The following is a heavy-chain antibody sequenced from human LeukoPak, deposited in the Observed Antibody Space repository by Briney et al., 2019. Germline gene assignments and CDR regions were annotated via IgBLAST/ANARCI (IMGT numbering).Heavy chain of an antibody. D-gene: IGHD3-10*01. CDR1: GFTFSSYA. V-gene: IGHV3-30*04. CDR2: ISYDGSNK. CDR3: ARDGSGSTDY. J-gene: IGHJ4*02. Sequence: GGSLRLSCAASGFTFSSYAMHWVRQAPGKGLEWVAVISYDGSNKYYADSVKGRFTISRDNSKNTLYLQVNSLRAEDTAVYYCARDGSGSTDYWGQGTLVTVSS.